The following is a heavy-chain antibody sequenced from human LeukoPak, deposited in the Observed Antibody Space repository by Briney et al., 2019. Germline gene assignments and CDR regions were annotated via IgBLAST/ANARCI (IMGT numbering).Heavy chain of an antibody. D-gene: IGHD3-10*01. Sequence: ASVKVSCKASGYTFTAYQIYWVRQAPGQGLEWMGGIIPIFGTANYAQKFQGRVTITADESTSTAYMELSSLRSEDTAVYYCARDRARTFDYWGQGTLATVSS. CDR3: ARDRARTFDY. J-gene: IGHJ4*02. V-gene: IGHV1-69*13. CDR1: GYTFTAYQ. CDR2: IIPIFGTA.